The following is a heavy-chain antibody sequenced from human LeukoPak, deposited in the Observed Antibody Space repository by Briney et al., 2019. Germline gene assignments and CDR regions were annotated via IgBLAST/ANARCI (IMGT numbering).Heavy chain of an antibody. V-gene: IGHV1-2*02. CDR1: EYTFTGYY. CDR2: INPNSGGT. D-gene: IGHD5-24*01. J-gene: IGHJ4*02. CDR3: ARARDGYNPWGDY. Sequence: ASVKVSCKASEYTFTGYYMHWVRQAPGQGLEWMGWINPNSGGTNYAQKSQGRVTMTRDTSISTAYMELSRLRSDDTAVYYCARARDGYNPWGDYWGQGTLVTVSS.